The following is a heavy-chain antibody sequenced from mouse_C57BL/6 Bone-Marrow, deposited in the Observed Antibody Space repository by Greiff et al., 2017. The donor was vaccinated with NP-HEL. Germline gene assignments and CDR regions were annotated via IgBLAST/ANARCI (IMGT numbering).Heavy chain of an antibody. CDR3: AFYYDYDTSYFDY. J-gene: IGHJ2*01. CDR2: IDPEDGET. CDR1: GFNIKDYY. D-gene: IGHD2-4*01. V-gene: IGHV14-2*01. Sequence: EVQGVESGAELVKPGASVKLSCTASGFNIKDYYMHWVKQRTEQGLEWIGRIDPEDGETKYAPKFQGKATITADTSSNTAYLQLSSLTSEDTAVYYCAFYYDYDTSYFDYWGQGTTLTVSS.